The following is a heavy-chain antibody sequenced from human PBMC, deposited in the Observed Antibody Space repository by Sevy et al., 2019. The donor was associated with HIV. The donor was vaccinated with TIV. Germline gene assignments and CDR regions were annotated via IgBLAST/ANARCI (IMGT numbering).Heavy chain of an antibody. CDR2: IRSKAFGGTT. CDR1: GFTFGDYA. V-gene: IGHV3-49*03. CDR3: ARGWYYYGSGTYSKDWFDP. Sequence: GGSLRLSCTASGFTFGDYAMSWFRQAPGKGLEWVGFIRSKAFGGTTEYAASVKGRFTVSRDDSKSIVYLQMDSLKTEDTAVYYCARGWYYYGSGTYSKDWFDPWGQGTLVTVSS. J-gene: IGHJ5*02. D-gene: IGHD3-10*01.